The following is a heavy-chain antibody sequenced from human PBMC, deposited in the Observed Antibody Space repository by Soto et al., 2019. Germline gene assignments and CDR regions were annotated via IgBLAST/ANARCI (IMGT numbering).Heavy chain of an antibody. V-gene: IGHV1-69*08. Sequence: QVQLVQSGAEVKKPGSSVKVSCKASGGTFSSYTISWVRQAPGQGLEWMGRIIPILGIANYAQKFQGRVTITADKSTRTAYMELSSLRSEDTAAFYCARDAYYGSGRTGMDVWGQGTTVTVSS. CDR3: ARDAYYGSGRTGMDV. CDR2: IIPILGIA. CDR1: GGTFSSYT. D-gene: IGHD3-10*01. J-gene: IGHJ6*02.